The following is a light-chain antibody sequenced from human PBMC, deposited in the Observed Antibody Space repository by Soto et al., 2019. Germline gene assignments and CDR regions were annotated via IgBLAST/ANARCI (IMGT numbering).Light chain of an antibody. CDR1: SSNIGANYD. V-gene: IGLV1-40*01. Sequence: QSVLTQPPSVSGAPGQRVTISCTGSSSNIGANYDVQWYQQLPGTAPRLLIYGNNNRPSGVPDRISGSKSGTSASLVITGLQAEDEAHYYCQSYDSSLSAVVFGGGTKVTVL. CDR2: GNN. J-gene: IGLJ2*01. CDR3: QSYDSSLSAVV.